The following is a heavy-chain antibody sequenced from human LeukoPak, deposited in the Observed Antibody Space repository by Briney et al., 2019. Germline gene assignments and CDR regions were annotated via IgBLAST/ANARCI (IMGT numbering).Heavy chain of an antibody. D-gene: IGHD6-13*01. CDR1: GYTFTSYD. J-gene: IGHJ4*02. CDR2: MNPNSGNT. Sequence: GASVKVSCKASGYTFTSYDINWVRQAPGQGLEWMGWMNPNSGNTGYAQKFQGRVTMTRNTSISTAYMELSSLRSEDTAVYYCARGRSSSSWSRAPNYWGQGTLVTVSS. CDR3: ARGRSSSSWSRAPNY. V-gene: IGHV1-8*01.